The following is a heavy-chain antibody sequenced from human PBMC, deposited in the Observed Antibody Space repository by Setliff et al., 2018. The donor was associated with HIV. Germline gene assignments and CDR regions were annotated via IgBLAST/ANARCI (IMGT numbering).Heavy chain of an antibody. V-gene: IGHV1-69*05. CDR1: GGTFSSYG. CDR3: ARGGSLHGSGTSGSAYFDS. CDR2: IIPMFGTG. D-gene: IGHD3-10*01. Sequence: SVKVSCKASGGTFSSYGISWVRQAPGQGLEWMGAIIPMFGTGFYAQKFQGRVTITTDESRTTSYMELSSLRFEDTAVYFCARGGSLHGSGTSGSAYFDSWGQGALVTVSS. J-gene: IGHJ4*02.